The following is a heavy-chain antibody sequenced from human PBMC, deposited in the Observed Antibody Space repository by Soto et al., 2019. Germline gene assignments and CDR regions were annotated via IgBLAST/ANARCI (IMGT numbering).Heavy chain of an antibody. CDR2: ISSDSVWI. J-gene: IGHJ4*02. CDR3: ASGSYGDYSD. Sequence: PGESLKISCAASGFTFSSSTMNWVRQAPGKGLEWVSSISSDSVWIYYAASVKGRFTISRDNAKNSLFLQMSSLRAEDTAVYYCASGSYGDYSDWGQGTMVTVS. V-gene: IGHV3-21*01. D-gene: IGHD4-17*01. CDR1: GFTFSSST.